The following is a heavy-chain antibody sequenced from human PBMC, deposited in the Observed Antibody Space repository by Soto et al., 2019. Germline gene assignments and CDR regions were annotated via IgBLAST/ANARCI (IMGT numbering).Heavy chain of an antibody. CDR2: ISYDGSKK. V-gene: IGHV3-30*18. Sequence: QVQLVESGGGVGQPGRSLRLSCVASGFSFSNFGMHWVRQAPGKGLEWVAVISYDGSKKYYADSVKGRFTISRDNSKNTLYLLMNILRAEDTAVYYCAKDANDYGDYRLLFWFDYWGQGTLVTVSS. D-gene: IGHD4-17*01. J-gene: IGHJ4*02. CDR1: GFSFSNFG. CDR3: AKDANDYGDYRLLFWFDY.